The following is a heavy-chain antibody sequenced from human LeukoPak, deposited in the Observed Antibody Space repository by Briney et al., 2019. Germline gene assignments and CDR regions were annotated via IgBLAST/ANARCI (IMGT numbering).Heavy chain of an antibody. V-gene: IGHV1-69*13. Sequence: SVKVSCKASGGTFSSYAISWVRQAPGQGLEWMGGIIPIFGTANYAQKFQGRVTITADESTSTAYMELSSLRSEDTAVYYRARRRPDYGELFDYWGQGTLVTVSS. D-gene: IGHD4-17*01. CDR1: GGTFSSYA. CDR2: IIPIFGTA. CDR3: ARRRPDYGELFDY. J-gene: IGHJ4*02.